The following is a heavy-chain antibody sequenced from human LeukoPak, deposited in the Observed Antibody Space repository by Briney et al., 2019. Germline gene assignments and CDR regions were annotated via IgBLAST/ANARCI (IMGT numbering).Heavy chain of an antibody. V-gene: IGHV4-39*01. CDR2: IYYTGNT. J-gene: IGHJ4*02. D-gene: IGHD5-24*01. Sequence: SETLSLTCTVSGVSISSSYSYWGWIRQPPGMGLEWIGSIYYTGNTYYNASLKSQVSISIDTSKNQFSLKLTSVTAADTAVYYCARSREMATINYWGQGTLVTVSS. CDR3: ARSREMATINY. CDR1: GVSISSSYSY.